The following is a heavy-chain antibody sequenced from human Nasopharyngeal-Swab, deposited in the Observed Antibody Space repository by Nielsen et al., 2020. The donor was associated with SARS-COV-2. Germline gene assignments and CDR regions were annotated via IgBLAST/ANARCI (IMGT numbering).Heavy chain of an antibody. D-gene: IGHD2-21*02. V-gene: IGHV5-51*01. Sequence: GESLKISCQGSGFSFSDYWIGWVRQMPGKGLEWMGIIYPGDSDTRYSPSFQGQVTISADKFISTAYLQWSSLKASDTAMYYCARLEAYCGGDCYTEPDYWGQGTLVTVSS. CDR2: IYPGDSDT. CDR3: ARLEAYCGGDCYTEPDY. J-gene: IGHJ4*02. CDR1: GFSFSDYW.